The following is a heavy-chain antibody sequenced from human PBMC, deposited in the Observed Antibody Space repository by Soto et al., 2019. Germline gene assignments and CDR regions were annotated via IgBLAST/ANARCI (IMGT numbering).Heavy chain of an antibody. CDR2: VSAGGDMT. Sequence: DVQVLESGGDLVQPGGSLRLSCAASGFTFNSYAMSWVRQAPGKGLEWVSSVSAGGDMTYYSDSVKGRFTISRDNSNNALFLQMNSLRIEDTALYYCARGDRGGSGSPASYYYSGLVVWGQGTTVTVS. CDR1: GFTFNSYA. V-gene: IGHV3-23*01. CDR3: ARGDRGGSGSPASYYYSGLVV. J-gene: IGHJ6*02. D-gene: IGHD3-10*01.